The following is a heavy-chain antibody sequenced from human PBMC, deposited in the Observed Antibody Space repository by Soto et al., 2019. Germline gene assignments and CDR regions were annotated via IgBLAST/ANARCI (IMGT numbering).Heavy chain of an antibody. CDR1: GGTFSSYA. D-gene: IGHD2-15*01. Sequence: QVQLVQSGAEVKKPGSSVKVSCKAPGGTFSSYAISWVRQAPGQGLEWMGGIIPIFGTAKYAQKLQGRVTITADESTSTGHMELSSLRSEYTAVYYWARSQGGSSSVGIYYYYYYGMDVWGHGTTVTVSS. J-gene: IGHJ6*02. CDR3: ARSQGGSSSVGIYYYYYYGMDV. V-gene: IGHV1-69*01. CDR2: IIPIFGTA.